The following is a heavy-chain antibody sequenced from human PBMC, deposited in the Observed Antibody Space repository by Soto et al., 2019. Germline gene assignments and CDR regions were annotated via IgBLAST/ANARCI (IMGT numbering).Heavy chain of an antibody. J-gene: IGHJ4*02. CDR2: ISAYNGNT. V-gene: IGHV1-18*01. Sequence: ASVKVSCKASGYTFTSYGISWVRQDPGQGLEWMGWISAYNGNTNYAQKLQGRVTMTTDTSTSTAYMELRSLRSDDTAVYYCARSAMFAVVPHHFDVWGQGTLVTVSS. CDR3: ARSAMFAVVPHHFDV. D-gene: IGHD3-3*01. CDR1: GYTFTSYG.